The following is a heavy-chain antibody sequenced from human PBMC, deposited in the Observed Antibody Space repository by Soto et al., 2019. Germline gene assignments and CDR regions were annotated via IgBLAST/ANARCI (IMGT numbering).Heavy chain of an antibody. J-gene: IGHJ6*02. CDR1: GFTFSSYV. D-gene: IGHD3-10*01. CDR2: IGGSGGST. CDR3: ARRGFMDV. Sequence: EVQLLESGGGMVQPGGSLRLSCAVSGFTFSSYVMSWVRQAPGKGLEWVSLIGGSGGSTYYADSVKGRFAMSRDNSNNTLYLQMNSLRAEDTAVYFCARRGFMDVWGQGTTVTVS. V-gene: IGHV3-23*01.